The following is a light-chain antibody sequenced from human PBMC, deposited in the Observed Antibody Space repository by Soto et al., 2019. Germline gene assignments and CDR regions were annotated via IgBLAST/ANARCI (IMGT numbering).Light chain of an antibody. CDR3: AAWDDSLNGHV. V-gene: IGLV1-44*01. CDR2: NNN. Sequence: QAVVTQPPSASGTPGQRVTISCSGSSSNIGSNTVNWYQQFPGAAPKLLIFNNNERPSGVPDRFSGSKSGTSASLAISGLQSEDEADYYCAAWDDSLNGHVLGTGTKLTVL. CDR1: SSNIGSNT. J-gene: IGLJ1*01.